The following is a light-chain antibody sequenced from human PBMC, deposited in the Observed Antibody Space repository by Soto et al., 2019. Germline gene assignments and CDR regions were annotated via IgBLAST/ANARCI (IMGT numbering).Light chain of an antibody. CDR2: EVS. V-gene: IGLV2-14*01. CDR3: TSYLYSSGHLV. Sequence: QSVLTQPASVSGSPGQSITISCTGSSSDFTTYHYVSWYRQHPGKAPKLMIYEVSHRPSGVSNRFSGSKSGNTASLTITGLQAEDEADYYCTSYLYSSGHLVFGTGTKVTV. J-gene: IGLJ1*01. CDR1: SSDFTTYHY.